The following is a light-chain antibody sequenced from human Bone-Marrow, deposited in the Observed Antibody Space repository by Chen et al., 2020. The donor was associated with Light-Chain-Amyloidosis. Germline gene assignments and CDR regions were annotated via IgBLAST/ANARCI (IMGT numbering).Light chain of an antibody. CDR3: QSADSSGTYEVV. CDR2: RDT. J-gene: IGLJ2*01. V-gene: IGLV3-25*03. Sequence: SYVLTQPPSVSVPPGQTARTTCSGEDSTTQDAYWYQQKPGQAPVLVIHRDTERPSGISERFSGSSSGTTATLTISGVQAEDEADYHCQSADSSGTYEVVFGGGTKLTVL. CDR1: DSTTQD.